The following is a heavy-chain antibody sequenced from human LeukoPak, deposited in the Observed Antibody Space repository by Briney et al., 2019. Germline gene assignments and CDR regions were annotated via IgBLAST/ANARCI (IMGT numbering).Heavy chain of an antibody. CDR2: IKQDGSQK. V-gene: IGHV3-7*03. J-gene: IGHJ4*02. D-gene: IGHD3-22*01. CDR3: ARGEYYYDGGY. Sequence: PGGSLRLSCAASGLTFSSYWMSWVRQAPGKGLEWVANIKQDGSQKYYVDSVRGQFTISRDNAKNSLYLQMNSLRVEDTAVYYCARGEYYYDGGYWGQGTLVTVSS. CDR1: GLTFSSYW.